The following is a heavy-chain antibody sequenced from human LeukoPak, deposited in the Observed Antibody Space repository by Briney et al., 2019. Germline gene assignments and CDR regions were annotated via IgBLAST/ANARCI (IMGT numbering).Heavy chain of an antibody. CDR2: INPNSGGT. D-gene: IGHD3-10*01. J-gene: IGHJ4*02. V-gene: IGHV1-2*02. Sequence: ASVKVSCKASGYTFTVYYMHWVRQAPGQGLEWMGWINPNSGGTNYAQKFQGRVTMTRDTSISTAYMELSRLRSDDTAVYYCATGFLYYYGSGSLDYWGQGTLVTVSS. CDR3: ATGFLYYYGSGSLDY. CDR1: GYTFTVYY.